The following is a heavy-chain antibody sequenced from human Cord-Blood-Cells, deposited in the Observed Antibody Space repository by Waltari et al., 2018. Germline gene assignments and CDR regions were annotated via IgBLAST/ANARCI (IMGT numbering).Heavy chain of an antibody. V-gene: IGHV6-1*01. CDR1: GDSISSNRAA. CDR3: ARGHSSSWYVDY. Sequence: QVQLQQSDPGLVKPSLTLSLTCAISGDSISSNRAAYNLIRQSPSRGLEWLGRTYYRSKWYNDYAVSVKSRITINPDTSKNQFSLQLNSVTPEDTAVYYCARGHSSSWYVDYWGQGTLVTVSS. CDR2: TYYRSKWYN. J-gene: IGHJ4*02. D-gene: IGHD6-13*01.